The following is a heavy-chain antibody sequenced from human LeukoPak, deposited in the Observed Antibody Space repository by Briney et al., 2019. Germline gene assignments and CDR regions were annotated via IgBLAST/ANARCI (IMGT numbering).Heavy chain of an antibody. J-gene: IGHJ4*02. V-gene: IGHV4-39*07. CDR2: IYYSGST. CDR3: ARDEGYCSSTSCRFDY. Sequence: SETLSLTCTVSGGSISSSSYYWGWIRQPPGKGLEWIGTIYYSGSTYYNPSLKSRVTISVDRSKNQFSLKLSSVTAADTAVYYCARDEGYCSSTSCRFDYWGQGTLVTVSS. D-gene: IGHD2-2*01. CDR1: GGSISSSSYY.